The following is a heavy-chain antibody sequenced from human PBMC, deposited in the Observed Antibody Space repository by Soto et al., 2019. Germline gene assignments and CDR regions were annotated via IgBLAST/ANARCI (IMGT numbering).Heavy chain of an antibody. J-gene: IGHJ4*02. Sequence: EVQLVESGGGLIKPGGSLRLSCAASGFTFSSYSMNWVRQAPGKGLEWVASISSSSSYIYYADSVKGRFTISRDNAKNSLSQQMNSLRAEETAVYYCAVNDDSNYWGQGTLVTVSS. CDR3: AVNDDSNY. CDR2: ISSSSSYI. V-gene: IGHV3-21*01. CDR1: GFTFSSYS. D-gene: IGHD4-4*01.